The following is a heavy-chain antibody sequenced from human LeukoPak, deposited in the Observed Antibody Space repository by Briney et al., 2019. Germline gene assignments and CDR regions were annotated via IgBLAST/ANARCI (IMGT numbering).Heavy chain of an antibody. CDR2: ISSSSSYI. CDR3: ARQVWSGWSREFDY. D-gene: IGHD6-19*01. Sequence: GGSLRLSCAASGFTFSSYSMNWVRQAPGKGLEWVSSISSSSSYIYYADSVKGRFTISRDNAKNSLYLQMNSLRAEDTAVYYCARQVWSGWSREFDYWGQGTLVTVSS. V-gene: IGHV3-21*04. J-gene: IGHJ4*02. CDR1: GFTFSSYS.